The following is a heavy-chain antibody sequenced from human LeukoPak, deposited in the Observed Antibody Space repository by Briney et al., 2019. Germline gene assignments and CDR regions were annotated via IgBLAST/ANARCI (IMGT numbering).Heavy chain of an antibody. CDR2: IYTSGST. V-gene: IGHV4-4*07. Sequence: PSETLSLTCTVSGGSISSYYWSWIRQPAGKGLEWIGRIYTSGSTNYNPSLKSRVTMSVDTSKNQFSLKLSSATAADTAVYYCARVKIVVVPAANYDFWSGYWGDWYFDLWGRGTLVTVSS. CDR1: GGSISSYY. J-gene: IGHJ2*01. D-gene: IGHD3-3*01. CDR3: ARVKIVVVPAANYDFWSGYWGDWYFDL.